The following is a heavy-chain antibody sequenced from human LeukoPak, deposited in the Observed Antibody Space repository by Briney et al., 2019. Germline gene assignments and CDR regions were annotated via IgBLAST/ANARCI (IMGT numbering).Heavy chain of an antibody. J-gene: IGHJ4*02. V-gene: IGHV4-61*01. CDR2: IYYSGST. Sequence: SETLSLTCTVSGGSISSSSYYWSWIRQPPGKGLEWIGYIYYSGSTNYSPSLKSRVTISVDTSKNQFSLKLSSVTAADTAVYYCARYKYYYDSSGYLYYFDYWGQGTLVTVSS. CDR1: GGSISSSSYY. D-gene: IGHD3-22*01. CDR3: ARYKYYYDSSGYLYYFDY.